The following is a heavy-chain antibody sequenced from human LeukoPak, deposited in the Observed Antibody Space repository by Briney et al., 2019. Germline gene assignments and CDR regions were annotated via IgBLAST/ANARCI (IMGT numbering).Heavy chain of an antibody. CDR3: ARGTDYGDHLEWFDP. CDR2: IYYSGST. D-gene: IGHD4-17*01. CDR1: GGSISSYY. Sequence: ASETLSLTCTVSGGSISSYYWSWIRQPPGKGLEWIGYIYYSGSTNYNPSLKSRVTISVDTSKNQFSLKLSSVTAADTAVYYCARGTDYGDHLEWFDPWGQGTLVTVSS. J-gene: IGHJ5*02. V-gene: IGHV4-59*01.